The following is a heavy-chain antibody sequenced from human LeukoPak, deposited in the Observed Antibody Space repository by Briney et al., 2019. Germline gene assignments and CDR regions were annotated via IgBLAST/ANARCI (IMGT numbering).Heavy chain of an antibody. CDR1: GGSINSSSYY. CDR3: ARDGSSGYDILTGYYRSYYMDV. J-gene: IGHJ6*03. CDR2: IYYSGST. D-gene: IGHD3-9*01. V-gene: IGHV4-39*07. Sequence: ASETLSLTCTVSGGSINSSSYYWRWVRQPPGKGLEWIGSIYYSGSTYYNPSLKSRVTISVDTSKNQFSLKLSSVTAADTAVYYCARDGSSGYDILTGYYRSYYMDVWGKGTTVTVSS.